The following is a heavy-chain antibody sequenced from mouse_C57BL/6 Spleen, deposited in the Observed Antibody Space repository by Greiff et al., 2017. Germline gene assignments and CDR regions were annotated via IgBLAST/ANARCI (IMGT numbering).Heavy chain of an antibody. J-gene: IGHJ4*01. V-gene: IGHV2-2*01. Sequence: QVQLQQSGPGLVQPSQSLSIACTVSVFSLTCYGVHWVRQSPGKGLEWLGVIWSGGSTDYTAAFISRLCISEDNPKGQVFFKMNSLQAHDTAIYYCARRRDYVGNSRYAMDYWGQGTSVTVSS. CDR2: IWSGGST. CDR1: VFSLTCYG. CDR3: ARRRDYVGNSRYAMDY. D-gene: IGHD1-1*01.